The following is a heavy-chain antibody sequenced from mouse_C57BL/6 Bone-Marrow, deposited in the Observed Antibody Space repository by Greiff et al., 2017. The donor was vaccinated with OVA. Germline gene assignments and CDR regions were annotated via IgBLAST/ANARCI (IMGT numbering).Heavy chain of an antibody. J-gene: IGHJ2*01. CDR1: GYTFTDYE. Sequence: QVQLKQSGAELVRPGASVTLSCKASGYTFTDYEMHWVKQTPVHGLEWIGAIDPETGGTAYNQKFKGKAILTADKSSSTAYMELRSLTSEDSAVYYCTRRRGYWGQGTTLTVSS. CDR3: TRRRGY. CDR2: IDPETGGT. V-gene: IGHV1-15*01.